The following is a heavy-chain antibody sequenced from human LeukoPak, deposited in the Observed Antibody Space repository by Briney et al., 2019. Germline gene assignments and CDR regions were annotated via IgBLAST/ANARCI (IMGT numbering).Heavy chain of an antibody. Sequence: SVKVSCKASGGTFSSYAISWVRQAPGQGLEWMGGIIPIFGTANYAQKFQGRVTITADESTSTAYMELSSLRSEDTAVYYCARTYYYDSSGYYPKYFQHWGQGTLVTVSS. D-gene: IGHD3-22*01. CDR2: IIPIFGTA. CDR1: GGTFSSYA. CDR3: ARTYYYDSSGYYPKYFQH. V-gene: IGHV1-69*13. J-gene: IGHJ1*01.